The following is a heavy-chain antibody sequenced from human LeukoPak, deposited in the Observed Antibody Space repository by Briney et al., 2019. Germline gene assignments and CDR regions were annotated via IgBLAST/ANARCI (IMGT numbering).Heavy chain of an antibody. CDR2: ISWNSGSI. V-gene: IGHV3-9*01. CDR3: ARDLYSGSYSYFDY. Sequence: GRSLRLSXAASGFTFDDYAMHWVRQAPGKGLEWVSGISWNSGSICYADSVKGRFTISRDNAKNSLYLQMNSLRAEDTAVYYCARDLYSGSYSYFDYWGQGTLVTVSS. CDR1: GFTFDDYA. J-gene: IGHJ4*02. D-gene: IGHD1-26*01.